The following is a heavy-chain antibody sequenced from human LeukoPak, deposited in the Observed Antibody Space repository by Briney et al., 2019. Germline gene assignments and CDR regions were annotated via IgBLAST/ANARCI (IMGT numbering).Heavy chain of an antibody. CDR1: GGSISSYY. CDR3: AGDAPAAQSEV. J-gene: IGHJ4*02. D-gene: IGHD2-2*01. V-gene: IGHV4-59*08. Sequence: PSETLSLTCTVSGGSISSYYWSWIRQPPGKGLEWIGYIYYSGSTNYNPSLKSRVTISVDTSKNQFSLKLSSVTAVDTAVYYCAGDAPAAQSEVWGQGTLVTVSS. CDR2: IYYSGST.